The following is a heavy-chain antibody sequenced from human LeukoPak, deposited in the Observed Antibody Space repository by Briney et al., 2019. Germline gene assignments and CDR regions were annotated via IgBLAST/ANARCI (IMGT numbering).Heavy chain of an antibody. Sequence: SETLSLTCAVYGGSFSGFYWSWIRQPPGKGLEWIGEINHSGSTNYNPSLKSRVTISVDTSKNQFSLKLSSVTAADTAVYYCARGRSIAAAAPNYWGQGTLVTDSS. J-gene: IGHJ4*02. D-gene: IGHD6-13*01. CDR3: ARGRSIAAAAPNY. CDR1: GGSFSGFY. CDR2: INHSGST. V-gene: IGHV4-34*01.